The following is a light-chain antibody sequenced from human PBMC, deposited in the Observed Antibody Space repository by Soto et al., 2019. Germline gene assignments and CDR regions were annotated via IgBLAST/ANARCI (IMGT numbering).Light chain of an antibody. Sequence: DIQMTQSPSSMSASVGDRVTITCRASQNVIKYLHWYQQKPGKVPRLLIYGASKLQSGAPSRFSGSGSGAEFTFTISSMQYEDGAGYFCQQNYTSPWTFGPGNNVEI. CDR3: QQNYTSPWT. CDR1: QNVIKY. V-gene: IGKV1-39*01. J-gene: IGKJ1*01. CDR2: GAS.